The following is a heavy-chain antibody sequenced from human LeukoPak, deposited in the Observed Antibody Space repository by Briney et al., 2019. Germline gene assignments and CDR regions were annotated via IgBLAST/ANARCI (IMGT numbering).Heavy chain of an antibody. D-gene: IGHD2-2*01. J-gene: IGHJ6*02. CDR3: ARSFHCSSTSCYTFYYYYYGMDV. V-gene: IGHV1-8*02. Sequence: GASVKVSCKASGGTFSSYAINWVRQATGQGLEWMGWMNPNSGNTGYAQKFQGRVTMTRNTSISTAYMELSSLRSEDTAVYYCARSFHCSSTSCYTFYYYYYGMDVWGQGTTVTVSS. CDR2: MNPNSGNT. CDR1: GGTFSSYA.